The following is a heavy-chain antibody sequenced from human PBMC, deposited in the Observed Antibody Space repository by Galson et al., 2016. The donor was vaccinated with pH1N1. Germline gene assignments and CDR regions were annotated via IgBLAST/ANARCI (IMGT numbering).Heavy chain of an antibody. D-gene: IGHD3-3*01. CDR1: GASVRSGSYY. Sequence: ATLSLTCNVSGASVRSGSYYWSWIRQPPGQGLEWIGYSFYSGRNKHNPPLTSRVTISIDTSKNQFSLMLTSVTAADTAWYYGVRERYYDFCSGYWDSWGEGTLVTVSS. CDR3: VRERYYDFCSGYWDS. V-gene: IGHV4-61*01. CDR2: SFYSGRN. J-gene: IGHJ5*01.